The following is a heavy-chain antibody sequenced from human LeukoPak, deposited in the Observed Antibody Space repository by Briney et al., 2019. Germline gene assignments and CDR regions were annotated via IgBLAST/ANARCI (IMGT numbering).Heavy chain of an antibody. J-gene: IGHJ4*02. CDR2: IKSKTDGGTT. V-gene: IGHV3-15*01. Sequence: TPGGSLRLSCAASGFTFSNAWMSWVRQAPGKGLEWVGRIKSKTDGGTTDYAAPVKGRFTISRDDSKNTLYLQMNSLKTEDTAVYYCTTDIQFYCSGGSCYLLDYWGQGTLFTVSS. D-gene: IGHD2-15*01. CDR1: GFTFSNAW. CDR3: TTDIQFYCSGGSCYLLDY.